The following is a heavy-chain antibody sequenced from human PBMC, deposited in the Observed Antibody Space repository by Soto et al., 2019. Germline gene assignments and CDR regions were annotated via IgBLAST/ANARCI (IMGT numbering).Heavy chain of an antibody. V-gene: IGHV1-2*02. CDR2: INPKSDDT. CDR1: GYPFGDNQ. Sequence: ASVKVSCRASGYPFGDNQIRWLRRAPGQGLEWMGRINPKSDDTNYAQKFQARVTMTRDTSIDTAYWELTGLTSDDTATYYCARTPPLDYKGGGLDPWGLGPLVTAPS. D-gene: IGHD4-4*01. J-gene: IGHJ5*02. CDR3: ARTPPLDYKGGGLDP.